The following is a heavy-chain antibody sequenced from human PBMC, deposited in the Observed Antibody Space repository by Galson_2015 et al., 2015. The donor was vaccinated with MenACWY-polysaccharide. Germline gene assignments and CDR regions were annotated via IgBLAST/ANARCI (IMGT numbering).Heavy chain of an antibody. CDR3: ARDPKQKPTTVPTGRFDY. CDR2: INTNTGNP. V-gene: IGHV7-4-1*02. Sequence: SVKVSCKASGYTFNTYAMNWVRQAPGQGLEWVGGINTNTGNPTYVQGFTGRFVFSLDASVSTAYLQISSLKAEDTAVYYCARDPKQKPTTVPTGRFDYWGQGTLVTVSS. D-gene: IGHD4-17*01. CDR1: GYTFNTYA. J-gene: IGHJ4*02.